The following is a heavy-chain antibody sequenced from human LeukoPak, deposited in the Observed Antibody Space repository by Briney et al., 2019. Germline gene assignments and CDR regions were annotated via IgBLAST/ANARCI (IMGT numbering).Heavy chain of an antibody. CDR2: FHNSRTT. CDR3: ARGRLGLSP. J-gene: IGHJ5*02. Sequence: SETLSLTCTVSGGSISGYSWTWIRQPPGQGLEWIGYFHNSRTTSYNPSLTGRVIISVDTAMDQISLKLNSVTAADTAVCYCARGRLGLSPWGQGTLVTVSS. CDR1: GGSISGYS. D-gene: IGHD3-10*01. V-gene: IGHV4-59*01.